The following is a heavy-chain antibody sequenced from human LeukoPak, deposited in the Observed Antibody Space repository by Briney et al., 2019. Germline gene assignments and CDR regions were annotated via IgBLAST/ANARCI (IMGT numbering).Heavy chain of an antibody. CDR3: ARSGDNWNAYFDY. J-gene: IGHJ4*02. D-gene: IGHD1-20*01. CDR1: VYTFGNYA. V-gene: IGHV1-18*01. CDR2: ISAYSGKT. Sequence: ASVKVSCKGSVYTFGNYAINWVRQAPGQGLEWMGWISAYSGKTKYAQKSPGRVTLTTDTSTSTAYMELRSLTSDDTAVYYCARSGDNWNAYFDYWGQGTRVTVSS.